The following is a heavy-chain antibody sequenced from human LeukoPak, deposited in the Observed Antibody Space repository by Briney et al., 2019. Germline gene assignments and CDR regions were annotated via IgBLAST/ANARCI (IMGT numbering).Heavy chain of an antibody. V-gene: IGHV3-48*03. J-gene: IGHJ4*02. Sequence: GGSLRLSCAASGFTFSSYELNWVRQTPGKGLEWLSYISSSGGTIHYADSVKGRFTISRDNAKSSLYLQMNSLRAEDTALYYCARGSNVAAAGLQKYWGQGTLVTVSS. CDR3: ARGSNVAAAGLQKY. CDR1: GFTFSSYE. CDR2: ISSSGGTI. D-gene: IGHD6-13*01.